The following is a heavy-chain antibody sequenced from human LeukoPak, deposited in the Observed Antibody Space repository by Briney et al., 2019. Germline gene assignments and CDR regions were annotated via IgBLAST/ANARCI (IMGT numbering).Heavy chain of an antibody. D-gene: IGHD2-2*02. V-gene: IGHV4-39*07. CDR2: IYYSGST. J-gene: IGHJ4*02. CDR1: GGSISSSSYY. CDR3: ARSYCSSTSCYNPTHFDY. Sequence: SETLSLTCTVSGGSISSSSYYWGWIRQPPGKGLEWIGSIYYSGSTYYNPSLKSRVTMSVDTSKNQFSLKLSSVTAADTAVYYCARSYCSSTSCYNPTHFDYWGQGTLVTVSS.